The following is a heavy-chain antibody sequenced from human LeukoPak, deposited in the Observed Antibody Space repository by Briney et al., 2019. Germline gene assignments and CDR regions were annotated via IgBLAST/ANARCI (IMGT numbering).Heavy chain of an antibody. CDR2: INSDGSST. CDR1: GFTFSSYW. D-gene: IGHD6-13*01. J-gene: IGHJ4*02. Sequence: GGSLRLSCAASGFTFSSYWMHWVRQAPGKGLVWVSRINSDGSSTSYADSVKGRFTISRDNAKNSLYLQMNSLRAEDTAVYYCARGQGYSSSWPLFDYWGQGTLVTVSS. CDR3: ARGQGYSSSWPLFDY. V-gene: IGHV3-74*01.